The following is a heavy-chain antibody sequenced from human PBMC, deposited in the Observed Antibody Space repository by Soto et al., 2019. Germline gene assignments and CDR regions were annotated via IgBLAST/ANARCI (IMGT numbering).Heavy chain of an antibody. V-gene: IGHV1-18*04. D-gene: IGHD6-19*01. CDR1: GYDFIGHG. J-gene: IGHJ5*01. Sequence: GASVKVSCKASGYDFIGHGISWVRQARGQGLEWMGWINSYNGDTKYARKYQDRITLTKDKSTRTVYMELTSLRSDDTAVYYCARDQWLKVPAVVGDKFDSWGQGPWSPSPQ. CDR3: ARDQWLKVPAVVGDKFDS. CDR2: INSYNGDT.